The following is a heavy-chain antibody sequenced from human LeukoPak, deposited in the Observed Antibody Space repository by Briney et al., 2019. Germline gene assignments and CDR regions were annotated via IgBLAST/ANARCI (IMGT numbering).Heavy chain of an antibody. J-gene: IGHJ5*02. Sequence: SETLSLTCAVYGGSFTGYYWSWIRQPPGKGLEWIGEINHSGRTNYNPSLKSRVTISVGTSKNQFSLKLGSVTAADTAVYYCATGANWFDPWGQGTLVTVSS. CDR1: GGSFTGYY. CDR3: ATGANWFDP. CDR2: INHSGRT. V-gene: IGHV4-34*01.